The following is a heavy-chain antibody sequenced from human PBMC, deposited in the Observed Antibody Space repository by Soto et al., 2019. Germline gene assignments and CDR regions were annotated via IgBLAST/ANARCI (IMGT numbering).Heavy chain of an antibody. CDR2: ISYIGIT. Sequence: WTWIRQPPGGGLEWVGYISYIGITNYNPSLESRVTISADTSKNQISLSLRSVTAADTAIYFWASDASGDYYPFDKWGHGTLFTGSS. CDR3: ASDASGDYYPFDK. V-gene: IGHV4-59*01. J-gene: IGHJ4*01. D-gene: IGHD3-22*01.